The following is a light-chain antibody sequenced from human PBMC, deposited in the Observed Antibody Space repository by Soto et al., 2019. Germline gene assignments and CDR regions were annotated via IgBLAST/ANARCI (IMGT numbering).Light chain of an antibody. J-gene: IGKJ2*01. CDR1: QSVSSSY. CDR2: GAS. CDR3: QQYGGSPSYT. Sequence: EIVLTQSPGTLSLSPGERATLSCRASQSVSSSYLAWYQQKPGQAPRLLIYGASSRATGIPDRFSGSGSGTDFTLTISRLEPEDFALYYCQQYGGSPSYTFGQGTKLEIK. V-gene: IGKV3-20*01.